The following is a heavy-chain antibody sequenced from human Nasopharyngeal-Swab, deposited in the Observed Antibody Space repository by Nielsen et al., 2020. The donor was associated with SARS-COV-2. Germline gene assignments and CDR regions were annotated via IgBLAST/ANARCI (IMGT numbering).Heavy chain of an antibody. J-gene: IGHJ5*02. CDR3: AKVIDDDSSGYVWFDP. V-gene: IGHV3-9*01. CDR2: ISWNSGSI. CDR1: GFTFDDCA. Sequence: SLKISWAASGFTFDDCAMHWVRQAPGKGLEWVSGISWNSGSIGYADSVKGRFTISRDNAKNSLYLQMNSLRAEDTALYYCAKVIDDDSSGYVWFDPWGQGTLVTVSS. D-gene: IGHD3-22*01.